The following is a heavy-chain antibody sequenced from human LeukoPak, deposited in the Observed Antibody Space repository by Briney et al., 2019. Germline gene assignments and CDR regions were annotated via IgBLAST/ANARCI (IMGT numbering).Heavy chain of an antibody. Sequence: GGSLRLSCAASGFTFSTYWMSWVRQAPGKGLEWVANIKEDGSDKYYVDSVKGRFSISRDNAKNSLYLQMNSLRAEDTAVYYCARDTGYNTFDYWGQGTLVTVSS. V-gene: IGHV3-7*05. CDR2: IKEDGSDK. D-gene: IGHD5-24*01. J-gene: IGHJ4*02. CDR1: GFTFSTYW. CDR3: ARDTGYNTFDY.